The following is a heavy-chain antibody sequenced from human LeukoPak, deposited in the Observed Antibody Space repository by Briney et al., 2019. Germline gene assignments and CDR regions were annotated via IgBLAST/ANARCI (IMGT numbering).Heavy chain of an antibody. J-gene: IGHJ4*02. CDR1: GYTFTDYY. CDR2: IYPDSGGT. Sequence: ASVKVSCKASGYTFTDYYMRWVRQAPGHGLEWMGWIYPDSGGTNYAQKFQGRVTMTRDTSISTAYMGLSRLTSDDTAVYYCARGRSDYYLDSWGQGTLVTVSS. D-gene: IGHD3-10*01. CDR3: ARGRSDYYLDS. V-gene: IGHV1-2*02.